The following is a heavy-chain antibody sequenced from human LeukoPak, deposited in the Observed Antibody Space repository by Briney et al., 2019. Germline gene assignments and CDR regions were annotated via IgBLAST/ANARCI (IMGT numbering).Heavy chain of an antibody. V-gene: IGHV3-30*02. CDR2: IRYDGSNK. Sequence: GGSLRLSCAASGFTFSSYGMHWVRQAPGKGLEWVAFIRYDGSNKYYADSVKGRFTISRDNAKNSLYLQMNSLRAEDTAVYYCARVVGIDYYDSSDTNRPWAFDIWGLGTMVTVSS. J-gene: IGHJ3*02. CDR3: ARVVGIDYYDSSDTNRPWAFDI. CDR1: GFTFSSYG. D-gene: IGHD3-22*01.